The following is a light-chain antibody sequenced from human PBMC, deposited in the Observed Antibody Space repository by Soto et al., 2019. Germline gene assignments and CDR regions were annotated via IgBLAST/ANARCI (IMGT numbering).Light chain of an antibody. V-gene: IGKV1-16*02. CDR2: AAS. CDR3: QQYNSLPPT. Sequence: DIQMTQSPSSLSASVGDRVTISCRASQGISSYLAWFQQKPGQAPTSLIYAASTLHSGVPSHFSGRGSGTDFTLTISSLQPADFPTYYCQQYNSLPPTFGGGNKVAI. J-gene: IGKJ4*01. CDR1: QGISSY.